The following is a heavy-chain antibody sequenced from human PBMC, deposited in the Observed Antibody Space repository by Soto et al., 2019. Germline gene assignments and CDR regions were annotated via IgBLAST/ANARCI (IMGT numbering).Heavy chain of an antibody. CDR2: ISGSGGST. CDR1: GFTFSSYA. J-gene: IGHJ6*02. V-gene: IGHV3-23*01. Sequence: GSLRLSCAASGFTFSSYAMSWVRQAPGKGLEWVSAISGSGGSTYYADSVKGRFTISRDNSKNTLYLQMNSLRAEDTAVYYCAKDAYSGYDGYYYGMDVWGQGTTVTVSS. D-gene: IGHD5-12*01. CDR3: AKDAYSGYDGYYYGMDV.